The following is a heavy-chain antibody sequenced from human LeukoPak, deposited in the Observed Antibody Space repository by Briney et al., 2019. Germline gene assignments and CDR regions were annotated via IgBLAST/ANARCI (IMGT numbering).Heavy chain of an antibody. Sequence: GGSLRLSCAASGFTLSSYWMSWVRQAPGKGLEWVANIKYDGSEIDYVDSVKGRFTISRDNAKNSLYLQMNSLRAEDTAVYYCARDIAAPGLFFDYWGQGTLVTVSA. J-gene: IGHJ4*02. CDR2: IKYDGSEI. D-gene: IGHD6-13*01. CDR1: GFTLSSYW. V-gene: IGHV3-7*01. CDR3: ARDIAAPGLFFDY.